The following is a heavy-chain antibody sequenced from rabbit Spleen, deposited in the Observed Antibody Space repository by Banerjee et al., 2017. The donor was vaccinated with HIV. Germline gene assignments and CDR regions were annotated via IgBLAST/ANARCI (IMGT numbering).Heavy chain of an antibody. J-gene: IGHJ4*01. V-gene: IGHV1S40*01. D-gene: IGHD7-1*01. CDR2: FYTGDSGT. CDR1: AVVFSSGNY. CDR3: AGTLYPGTARYGFGL. Sequence: QSLLEAGGDVLNPEAALIQTSTTAAVVFSSGNYMICCGQAPGKGLEWSGCFYTGDSGTAYARWAKGRFSISKTSSSTVTLQMTSLPAAAAAAYSCAGTLYPGTARYGFGLWGPGTLVTVS.